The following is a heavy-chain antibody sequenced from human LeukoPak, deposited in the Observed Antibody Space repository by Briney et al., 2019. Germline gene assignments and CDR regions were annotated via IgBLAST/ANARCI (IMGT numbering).Heavy chain of an antibody. CDR2: ISGSGGST. Sequence: GGSLRLSCAASGFTFSSYAMSWIRQAPGKGLEWVSAISGSGGSTYYADSVKGRFTISRDNSKNTLYLQINSLRAEDTAVYYCAKDSSMVRGVITDFDYWGQGTLVTVSS. CDR1: GFTFSSYA. CDR3: AKDSSMVRGVITDFDY. V-gene: IGHV3-23*01. D-gene: IGHD3-10*01. J-gene: IGHJ4*02.